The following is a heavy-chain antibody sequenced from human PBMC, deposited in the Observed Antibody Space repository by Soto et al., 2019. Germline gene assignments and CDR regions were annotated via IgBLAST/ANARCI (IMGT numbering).Heavy chain of an antibody. J-gene: IGHJ4*02. CDR2: IIPIFGTA. Sequence: QVQLVQSGAEVKKPGSSVKVSCKASGGTFSSYSINWVRQAPGQGLEWMGEIIPIFGTADYAQKFQGRVTITADESTSTAYMELSSLRSEDTAVYYCARDGGRNSGGIDYWGQGTLVTVSS. CDR1: GGTFSSYS. D-gene: IGHD1-26*01. CDR3: ARDGGRNSGGIDY. V-gene: IGHV1-69*01.